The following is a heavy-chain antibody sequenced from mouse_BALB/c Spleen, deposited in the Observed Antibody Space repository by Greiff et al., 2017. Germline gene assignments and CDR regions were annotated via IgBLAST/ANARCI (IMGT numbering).Heavy chain of an antibody. D-gene: IGHD2-10*02. CDR1: GFSLTSYG. CDR3: ARGKYGNGRYAMDY. CDR2: IWSGGST. Sequence: QVQLQQSGPGLVQPSQSLSITCTVSGFSLTSYGVHWVRQSPGKGLEWLGVIWSGGSTDYNAAFISRLCISKDNSTGHIFFKMNSLQANDTAIYYCARGKYGNGRYAMDYWGQGTSVTVSA. J-gene: IGHJ4*01. V-gene: IGHV2-2*02.